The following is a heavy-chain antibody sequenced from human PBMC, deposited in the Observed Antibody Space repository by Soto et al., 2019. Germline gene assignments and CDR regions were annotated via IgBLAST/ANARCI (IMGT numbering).Heavy chain of an antibody. D-gene: IGHD3-10*01. CDR2: IFYSGST. J-gene: IGHJ3*02. Sequence: SETLPLTCTVSGGSISSSIYYWGWIRQPPGKGLEWIGSIFYSGSTYYNPSLKSRVTISVDTSKNQFSLKLSSVTAADTAVYYCARVWGGAFDIWGQGTMVTVSS. CDR3: ARVWGGAFDI. V-gene: IGHV4-39*07. CDR1: GGSISSSIYY.